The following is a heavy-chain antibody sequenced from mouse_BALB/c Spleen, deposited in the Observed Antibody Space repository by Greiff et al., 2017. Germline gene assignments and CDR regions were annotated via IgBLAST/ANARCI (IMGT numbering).Heavy chain of an antibody. D-gene: IGHD1-2*01. CDR3: ARKITTATGFAY. J-gene: IGHJ3*01. CDR1: GYTFSSYW. CDR2: ILPGSGST. V-gene: IGHV1-9*01. Sequence: VQLQQSGAELMKPGASVKISCKATGYTFSSYWIEWVKQRPGHGLEWIGEILPGSGSTNYNEKFKGKATFTADTSSNTAYMQLSSLTSEDSAVYYCARKITTATGFAYWGQGTLVTVSA.